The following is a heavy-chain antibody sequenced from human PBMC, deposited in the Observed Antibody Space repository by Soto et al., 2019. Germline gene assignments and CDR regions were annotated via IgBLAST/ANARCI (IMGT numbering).Heavy chain of an antibody. CDR1: GATFSGYA. CDR3: ARDQGPPGGVGI. Sequence: QGQLLQSGAEVKKLGSSVKVSCKVSGATFSGYAISWLRQAPGQGLEWMGGIIPIFGTANYAQKFQGRVTITADESTSTAYMELSSLRSEDTAVYYCARDQGPPGGVGIWGQGTMVTVSS. CDR2: IIPIFGTA. J-gene: IGHJ3*02. D-gene: IGHD1-26*01. V-gene: IGHV1-69*01.